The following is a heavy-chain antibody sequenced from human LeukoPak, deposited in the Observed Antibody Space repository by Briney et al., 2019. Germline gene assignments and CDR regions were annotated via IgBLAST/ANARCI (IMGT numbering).Heavy chain of an antibody. Sequence: PSETLSLTCTVSGGSISSGGYYWSWIRQPPGKGLEWIGYIYHSGSTYYNPSLKSRVTISVDTSKNQFSLKLSSVTAADTAVYYCARVRSSSWYRVGMDVWGQGTTVTVSS. J-gene: IGHJ6*02. CDR1: GGSISSGGYY. CDR2: IYHSGST. CDR3: ARVRSSSWYRVGMDV. D-gene: IGHD6-13*01. V-gene: IGHV4-61*08.